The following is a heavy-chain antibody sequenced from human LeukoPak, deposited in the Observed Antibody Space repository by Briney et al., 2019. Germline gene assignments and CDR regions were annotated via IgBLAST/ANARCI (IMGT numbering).Heavy chain of an antibody. CDR2: ISSSSSTI. D-gene: IGHD3-22*01. J-gene: IGHJ4*02. CDR1: GFTFSSYS. Sequence: GGSLRLSCAASGFTFSSYSMNWVRQAPGKGLEWVSYISSSSSTIYYADSVKGRFTISRDNAKNSLYLQMNSLRDEDTAVYYCAREIYYCDSSGYTYYFDYWGQGTLVTVSS. V-gene: IGHV3-48*02. CDR3: AREIYYCDSSGYTYYFDY.